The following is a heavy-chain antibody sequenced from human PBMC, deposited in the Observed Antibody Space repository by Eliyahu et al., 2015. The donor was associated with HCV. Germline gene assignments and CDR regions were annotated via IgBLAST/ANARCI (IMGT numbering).Heavy chain of an antibody. CDR3: ARDIGACLYY. J-gene: IGHJ4*02. Sequence: QVQLVQSGAEVKKPGASVKVSCKASGYTFTAYYIHWVRQAPGQGLEWMGWINPNSGDTNYAQKFQGRVTMTRDTSISTAYMDLSRLTSDDTAVYYCARDIGACLYYWGQGTLVTVSS. V-gene: IGHV1-2*02. D-gene: IGHD2-21*02. CDR2: INPNSGDT. CDR1: GYTFTAYY.